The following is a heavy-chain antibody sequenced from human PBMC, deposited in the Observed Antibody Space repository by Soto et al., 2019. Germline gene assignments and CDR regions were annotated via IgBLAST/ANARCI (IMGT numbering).Heavy chain of an antibody. D-gene: IGHD5-18*01. CDR2: IIPIFGTA. Sequence: SVKVSCKASGGTFSSYAISWVRQAPGQGLEWMGGIIPIFGTANYAQKFQGRVTITADESTSTAYMELSSLRSEDTAVYYCAREGGGYSYHNLFDYWGQGXLVTVSS. V-gene: IGHV1-69*13. CDR1: GGTFSSYA. CDR3: AREGGGYSYHNLFDY. J-gene: IGHJ4*02.